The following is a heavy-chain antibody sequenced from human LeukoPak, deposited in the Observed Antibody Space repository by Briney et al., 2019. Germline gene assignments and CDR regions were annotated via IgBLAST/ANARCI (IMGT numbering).Heavy chain of an antibody. CDR3: ARDGRYFDWLLSALDY. V-gene: IGHV3-33*01. J-gene: IGHJ4*02. CDR1: GFTFSGYG. Sequence: GRSLRLSCAASGFTFSGYGMHWVRQAPGKGLEWVAVIWYDGSNKYYADSVKGRFTISRDNSKNTLYLQMNSLRAEDTAVYYCARDGRYFDWLLSALDYWGQGTLVTVSS. CDR2: IWYDGSNK. D-gene: IGHD3-9*01.